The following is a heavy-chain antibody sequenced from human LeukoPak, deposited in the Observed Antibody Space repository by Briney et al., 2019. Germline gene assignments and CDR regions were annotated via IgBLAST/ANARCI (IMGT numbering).Heavy chain of an antibody. V-gene: IGHV1-46*02. CDR3: ARGADQEFDF. Sequence: ASVTVSCKSSGHTLNNHFIHWVRQAPGQGLEWMGMINPRDGSTRTLQRFQGRLTMTRDTSTSTLYTGLSSLRSEDTATYFCARGADQEFDFWGQGTLVTVSS. CDR1: GHTLNNHF. CDR2: INPRDGST. J-gene: IGHJ4*02.